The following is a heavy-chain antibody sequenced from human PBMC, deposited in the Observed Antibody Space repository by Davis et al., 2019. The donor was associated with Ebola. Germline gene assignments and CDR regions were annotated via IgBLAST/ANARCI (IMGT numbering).Heavy chain of an antibody. D-gene: IGHD3-22*01. CDR3: ARGMSLSMIVVVITPFDL. Sequence: AASVKVSCKASGYTFTSYYMHWVRQAPGQGLEWMGIINPSGGSTSYAQKFQGRVTMTRDTSISTAYMELSRLRSDDTAVYYCARGMSLSMIVVVITPFDLWGRGTLVTVSS. CDR1: GYTFTSYY. V-gene: IGHV1-46*01. CDR2: INPSGGST. J-gene: IGHJ2*01.